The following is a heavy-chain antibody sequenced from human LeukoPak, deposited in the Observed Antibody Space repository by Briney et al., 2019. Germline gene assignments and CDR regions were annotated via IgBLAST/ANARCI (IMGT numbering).Heavy chain of an antibody. CDR3: ARVTVAGTFGFDY. D-gene: IGHD6-19*01. J-gene: IGHJ4*02. CDR1: GFTFSSYA. V-gene: IGHV3-53*01. Sequence: GGSLRLSCAASGFTFSSYAMSWVRQAPGKGLEWVSVIYSGGSTYYADSVKGRFTISRDNSKNTLYLQVNSLRAEDTAVYYCARVTVAGTFGFDYWGQGTLVTVSS. CDR2: IYSGGST.